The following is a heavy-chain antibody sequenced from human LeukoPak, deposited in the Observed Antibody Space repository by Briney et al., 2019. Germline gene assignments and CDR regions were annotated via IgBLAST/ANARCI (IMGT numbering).Heavy chain of an antibody. CDR1: GFTVSSNY. J-gene: IGHJ5*02. CDR3: ARELPQLLTGNWFDP. CDR2: IYSGGTT. Sequence: GGSLRLSCAVSGFTVSSNYMSWVRQAPGRGLEWVSLIYSGGTTYYADSVKGRFTISRDNSKNTLYLQMNSLRAEDTAVYYCARELPQLLTGNWFDPWGQGTRSPSPQ. D-gene: IGHD2-2*01. V-gene: IGHV3-66*01.